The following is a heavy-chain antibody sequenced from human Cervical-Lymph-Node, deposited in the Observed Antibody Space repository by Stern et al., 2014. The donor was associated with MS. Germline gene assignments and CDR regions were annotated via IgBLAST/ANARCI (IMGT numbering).Heavy chain of an antibody. Sequence: EVQLVESGAELIRPGESLKISCKGSGYKFSIYWIAWVRQMPGKGLEWMGTSYPCYSETRYSPSFQGQVTMSADKSTSTAYLQWSSLNASDTAMYFCARQTTAWASDVWGQGTLVTVSS. D-gene: IGHD1-14*01. CDR2: SYPCYSET. CDR1: GYKFSIYW. V-gene: IGHV5-51*01. CDR3: ARQTTAWASDV. J-gene: IGHJ4*02.